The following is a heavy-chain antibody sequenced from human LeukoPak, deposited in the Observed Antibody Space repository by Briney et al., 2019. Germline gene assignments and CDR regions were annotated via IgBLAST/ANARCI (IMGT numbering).Heavy chain of an antibody. J-gene: IGHJ4*02. Sequence: SQTLSLTCTVSGGSISSGGYYWSWIRQHPGKGLEWIGYIYYSGSTYYNPSLKSRVTISVDTSKNQFSLKLSSVTAADTAAYYCASGIAAAGSGRFDYWGQGTLVTVSS. CDR2: IYYSGST. CDR3: ASGIAAAGSGRFDY. CDR1: GGSISSGGYY. D-gene: IGHD6-13*01. V-gene: IGHV4-31*03.